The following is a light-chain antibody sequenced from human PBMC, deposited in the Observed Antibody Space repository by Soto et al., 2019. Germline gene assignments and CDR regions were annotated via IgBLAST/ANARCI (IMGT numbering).Light chain of an antibody. Sequence: QSALTQPASVSGSPGQSITISCTGTSSDVGGYNYVSWYQQHTGKAPKLMIYDVSTRPSGVSNRFSGSKSGNTASLTISGPQAEDEADYCCSSYTSSIVFGGGTKVTVL. V-gene: IGLV2-14*01. J-gene: IGLJ2*01. CDR2: DVS. CDR1: SSDVGGYNY. CDR3: SSYTSSIV.